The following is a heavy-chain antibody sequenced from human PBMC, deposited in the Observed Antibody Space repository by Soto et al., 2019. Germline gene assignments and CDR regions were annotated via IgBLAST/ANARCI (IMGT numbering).Heavy chain of an antibody. Sequence: PGGSLRLSCAVSGFTFDDNAMHWVRQAPEKGLEWVSGINWKSDIGYADSVKGRFTISRDNAENSLYLQMNSLRVEDTAVYYCARDRYSNPTPGMVVWGQGTTVTVSS. CDR2: INWKSDI. J-gene: IGHJ6*02. CDR1: GFTFDDNA. V-gene: IGHV3-9*01. CDR3: ARDRYSNPTPGMVV. D-gene: IGHD4-4*01.